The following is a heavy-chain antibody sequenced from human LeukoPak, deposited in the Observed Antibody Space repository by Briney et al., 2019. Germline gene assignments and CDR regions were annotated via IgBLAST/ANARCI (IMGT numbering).Heavy chain of an antibody. CDR2: IYTSGST. V-gene: IGHV4-4*07. Sequence: SETLSLTCTVSGGSIRSYYWSWIRQPAGKGLEWIGRIYTSGSTNYNPSLKSRVTMSVDTSKNQFSLKLSSVTAADTAVYYCARDSTVVVPAAKPPRGYYYYYMDVWGKGTTVTISS. CDR1: GGSIRSYY. D-gene: IGHD2-2*01. CDR3: ARDSTVVVPAAKPPRGYYYYYMDV. J-gene: IGHJ6*03.